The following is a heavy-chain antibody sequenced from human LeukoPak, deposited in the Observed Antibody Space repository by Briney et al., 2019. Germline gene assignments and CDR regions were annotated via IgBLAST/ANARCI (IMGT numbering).Heavy chain of an antibody. Sequence: PGGSLRLSCAASGFTFSSYEMNWVRQAPGKGLEWVSLILWDGTTTYYADSVKGRFTISRDNAKNSLYLQMNSLRAEDTALYYCARDLGREYGDPQDYWGQGTLVTVSS. V-gene: IGHV3-48*03. J-gene: IGHJ4*02. CDR3: ARDLGREYGDPQDY. D-gene: IGHD4-17*01. CDR2: ILWDGTTT. CDR1: GFTFSSYE.